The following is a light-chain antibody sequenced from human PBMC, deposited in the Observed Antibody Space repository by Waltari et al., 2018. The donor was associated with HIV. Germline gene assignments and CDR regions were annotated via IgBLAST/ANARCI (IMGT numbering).Light chain of an antibody. V-gene: IGLV1-40*01. J-gene: IGLJ1*01. Sequence: QSVLTQPPSVSGAPGQRVTISCAGSGSNIGAGFDVHWYQQIPGTVPKLLIYDKTNRPSGVPARFSGAKSGTSASLAITGLQAEDEATYYCLSYDRSLRFVFGSGTKVSVL. CDR2: DKT. CDR3: LSYDRSLRFV. CDR1: GSNIGAGFD.